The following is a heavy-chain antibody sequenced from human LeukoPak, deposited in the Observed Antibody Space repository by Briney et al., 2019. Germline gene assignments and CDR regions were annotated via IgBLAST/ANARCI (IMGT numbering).Heavy chain of an antibody. V-gene: IGHV3-30-3*01. CDR3: ARDGGFLEWETIDY. CDR1: GFTFSSYA. Sequence: GGSLGLSCAASGFTFSSYAMHWVRQAPGKGLEWVAVISYDGSNKYYADSVKGRFTISRDNSKNTLYLQMNSLRAEDTAVYYCARDGGFLEWETIDYWGQGALVTVSS. D-gene: IGHD3-3*01. J-gene: IGHJ4*02. CDR2: ISYDGSNK.